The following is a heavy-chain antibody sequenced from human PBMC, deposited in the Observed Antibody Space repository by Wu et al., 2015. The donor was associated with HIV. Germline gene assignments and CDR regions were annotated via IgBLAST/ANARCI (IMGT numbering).Heavy chain of an antibody. J-gene: IGHJ5*02. CDR2: MNPNSGNT. V-gene: IGHV1-8*01. D-gene: IGHD1-26*01. CDR1: GGTFSRYT. CDR3: ARVIAWRNFGXFCDH. Sequence: QVQLVQSGAEVKKPGSSVKVSCKASGGTFSRYTISWVRQATGQGLEWMGWMNPNSGNTGYAQKFQGRVTMTRNTSINTAYMELSSLKSEDTAVYYCARVIAWRNFGXFCDHWGQGALVTVSS.